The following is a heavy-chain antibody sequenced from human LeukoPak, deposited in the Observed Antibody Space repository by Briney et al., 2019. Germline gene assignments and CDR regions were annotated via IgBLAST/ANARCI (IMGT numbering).Heavy chain of an antibody. CDR3: ARDVGIAAAGY. V-gene: IGHV1-2*02. D-gene: IGHD6-13*01. CDR1: GYTFTGYY. J-gene: IGHJ4*02. CDR2: INPKSGGT. Sequence: ASVKVSCKASGYTFTGYYMHWVRQAPGQGLEWRGWINPKSGGTNYAQKFQGRVTMTSDTSISTAYMELSRLRSDDTAVYYCARDVGIAAAGYWGQGTLVTVSS.